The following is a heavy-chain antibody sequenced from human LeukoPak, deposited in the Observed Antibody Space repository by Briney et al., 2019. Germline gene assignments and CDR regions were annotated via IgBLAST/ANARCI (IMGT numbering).Heavy chain of an antibody. Sequence: GGSLRLSCAASGFTFSNAWMSWVRQAPGKGREGVGRIKSKTDGGTTDYAAPVKGRFTISRDDSKNTLYLQMNSLKTEDTAVYYCSRHYYDSSGYYDYWGQGTLVTVSS. J-gene: IGHJ4*02. CDR2: IKSKTDGGTT. CDR1: GFTFSNAW. V-gene: IGHV3-15*01. CDR3: SRHYYDSSGYYDY. D-gene: IGHD3-22*01.